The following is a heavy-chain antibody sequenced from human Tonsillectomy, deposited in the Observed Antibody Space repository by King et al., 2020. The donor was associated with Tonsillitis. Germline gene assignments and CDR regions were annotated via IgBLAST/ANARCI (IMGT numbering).Heavy chain of an antibody. J-gene: IGHJ4*02. Sequence: VQLVESGGGLVQPGRSLRLSCTASGFTFGDYAMSWFRQAPGKGLEWVGFIRSKAYGGTTEYAASVKGRFTISRDDSKSIAYLQMNSLKTEVTAVYYCTRAYDSSSWYDYWGQGTLVTVSS. CDR2: IRSKAYGGTT. V-gene: IGHV3-49*03. CDR3: TRAYDSSSWYDY. CDR1: GFTFGDYA. D-gene: IGHD6-13*01.